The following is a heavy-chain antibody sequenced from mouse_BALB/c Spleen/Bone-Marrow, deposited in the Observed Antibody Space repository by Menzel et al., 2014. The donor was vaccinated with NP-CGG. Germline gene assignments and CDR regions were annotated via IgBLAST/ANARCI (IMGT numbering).Heavy chain of an antibody. CDR1: GFTFSSYT. J-gene: IGHJ4*01. Sequence: EVKLVESGGGLVQPGGSLKLSCAASGFTFSSYTMSWVRQTPEKRLEWVAYISNGGGSTYYPDTVKGRFTISRDNAKNTLYLQMSSLKSEDTAMYYCARRGYYGSSFYAMDYWGQGTSVTVSS. D-gene: IGHD1-1*01. V-gene: IGHV5-12-2*01. CDR3: ARRGYYGSSFYAMDY. CDR2: ISNGGGST.